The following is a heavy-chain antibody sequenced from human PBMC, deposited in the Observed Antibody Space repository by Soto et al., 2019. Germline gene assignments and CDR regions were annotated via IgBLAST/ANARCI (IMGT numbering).Heavy chain of an antibody. D-gene: IGHD4-17*01. CDR1: GGSISSGGYY. J-gene: IGHJ6*03. Sequence: SETLSLTCTVSGGSISSGGYYWSWIRQHPGKGLEWIGYIYYSGSTYYNPSLKSRVTISVDTSKNQFSLKLSSVTAADTAVYYCAALSDYGDYYYYYMDVWGKGTTVTVSS. V-gene: IGHV4-31*03. CDR3: AALSDYGDYYYYYMDV. CDR2: IYYSGST.